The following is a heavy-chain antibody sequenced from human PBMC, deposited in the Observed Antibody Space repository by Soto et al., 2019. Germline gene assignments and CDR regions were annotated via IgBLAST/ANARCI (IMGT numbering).Heavy chain of an antibody. Sequence: PGWSLRLSCAASGFTFSSYAMSWVRQAPGKGLEWVSAISGSGGSTYYADSVKGRFTISRDNSKNTLYLQMNSLRAEDTAVYYCAKELYCSSTSCPRGWFDPWGQGTLVTVS. CDR1: GFTFSSYA. D-gene: IGHD2-2*01. V-gene: IGHV3-23*01. J-gene: IGHJ5*02. CDR2: ISGSGGST. CDR3: AKELYCSSTSCPRGWFDP.